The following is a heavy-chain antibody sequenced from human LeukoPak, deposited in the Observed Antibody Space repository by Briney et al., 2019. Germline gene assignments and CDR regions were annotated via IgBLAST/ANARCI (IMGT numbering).Heavy chain of an antibody. CDR2: ISWNSGSI. J-gene: IGHJ6*03. D-gene: IGHD5-18*01. CDR1: GFTFDDYA. CDR3: ARADTAMAANYYYYMDV. V-gene: IGHV3-9*01. Sequence: GRSLRLSCAASGFTFDDYAMHWVRQAPGKGLQWVSGISWNSGSIGYADSVKGRFTISRDNAKNTLYLQMNSLRAEDTAVYYCARADTAMAANYYYYMDVWGKGTTVTVSS.